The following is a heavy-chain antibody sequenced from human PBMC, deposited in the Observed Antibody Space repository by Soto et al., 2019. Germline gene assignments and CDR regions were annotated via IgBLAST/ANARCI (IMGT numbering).Heavy chain of an antibody. CDR2: IYYSGDT. D-gene: IGHD3-22*01. J-gene: IGHJ6*02. Sequence: SETLSLTCTVSGGSISSYYWSWIRQPPGKGLEWIGYIYYSGDTNYNPSLKSRVIISLDTSKNQFSLKLSSVTAVDTAVYYCARSPTYYYDSSGYPDGMDVWGQGTTVTVSS. CDR3: ARSPTYYYDSSGYPDGMDV. CDR1: GGSISSYY. V-gene: IGHV4-59*01.